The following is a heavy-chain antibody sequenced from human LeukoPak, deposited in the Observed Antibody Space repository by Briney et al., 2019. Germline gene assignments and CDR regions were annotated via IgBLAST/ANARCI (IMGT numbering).Heavy chain of an antibody. CDR3: ARVNGQWLVVG. CDR1: GYSISSGYN. CDR2: IYHSGST. Sequence: SETLFLTCTVSGYSISSGYNWDWIRQPPGKGLEWIGSIYHSGSTYYNPSLKSRVTISVDTSKNQFSLKLSSVTAADTAVYYCARVNGQWLVVGWGQGTLVTVSS. J-gene: IGHJ4*02. V-gene: IGHV4-38-2*02. D-gene: IGHD6-19*01.